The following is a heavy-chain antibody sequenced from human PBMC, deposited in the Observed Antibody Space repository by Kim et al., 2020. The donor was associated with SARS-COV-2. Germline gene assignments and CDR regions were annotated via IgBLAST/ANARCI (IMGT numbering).Heavy chain of an antibody. CDR1: GFTFSSYA. J-gene: IGHJ3*02. V-gene: IGHV3-30-3*01. CDR2: ISYDGSKK. Sequence: GGSLRLSCAASGFTFSSYAMHWVRQAPGKGLEWVAVISYDGSKKYYADSVKGRFTISRDNSKNTLYLQMNSLRAEDTAVYYCAREPDSGSYYDDAFEIGG. CDR3: AREPDSGSYYDDAFEI. D-gene: IGHD1-26*01.